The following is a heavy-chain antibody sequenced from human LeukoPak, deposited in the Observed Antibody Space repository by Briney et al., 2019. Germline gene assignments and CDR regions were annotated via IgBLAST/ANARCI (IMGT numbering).Heavy chain of an antibody. J-gene: IGHJ4*02. CDR3: ARDGSGY. CDR1: GFTFSRYA. V-gene: IGHV3-64*01. CDR2: ITSSGDTA. Sequence: GGSLRLSCAASGFTFSRYAMHWVRQAPGKGLEYVSAITSSGDTAYYASPVRGRFTISRDNSKNTLYLQMGSLRAEDMAVYYCTARDGSGYWGQGILVIVSS.